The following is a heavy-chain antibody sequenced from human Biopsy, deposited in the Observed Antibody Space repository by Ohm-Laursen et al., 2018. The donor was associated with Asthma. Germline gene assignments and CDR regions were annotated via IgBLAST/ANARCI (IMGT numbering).Heavy chain of an antibody. CDR3: SRDFTIGSGSPFNF. V-gene: IGHV3-21*01. CDR1: GFDLRDYT. J-gene: IGHJ4*02. Sequence: SLRLSCSASGFDLRDYTMNWVRQAPGKGLEWVASISSLSRYIYHATSLRGRFTISRDNAKRSLYLQMDSLRGDDTAVYYCSRDFTIGSGSPFNFWGRGTLVTVSS. CDR2: ISSLSRYI. D-gene: IGHD3-10*01.